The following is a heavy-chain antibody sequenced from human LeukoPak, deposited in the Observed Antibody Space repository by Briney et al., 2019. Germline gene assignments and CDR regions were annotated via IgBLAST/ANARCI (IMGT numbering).Heavy chain of an antibody. D-gene: IGHD6-13*01. CDR3: AKDISAAAGMPNY. V-gene: IGHV3-9*01. Sequence: GGSLRLSCAASGFTFHDYAMHWVRQAPGKGLEWVSGISWNSGSIGYADSVKGRFTISRDNAKNSLYLQMNSLRAEDTALYYCAKDISAAAGMPNYWGQGTLVTVSS. CDR2: ISWNSGSI. CDR1: GFTFHDYA. J-gene: IGHJ4*02.